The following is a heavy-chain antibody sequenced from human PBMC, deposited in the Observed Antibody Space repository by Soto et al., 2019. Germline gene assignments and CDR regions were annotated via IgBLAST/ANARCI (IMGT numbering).Heavy chain of an antibody. V-gene: IGHV3-66*01. CDR3: ARDSEGITGTIPGKSFDY. CDR2: IYSGGST. J-gene: IGHJ4*02. CDR1: GFTVSSNY. D-gene: IGHD1-7*01. Sequence: GGSLRLSCAASGFTVSSNYMSWVRQAPGKGLEWVSVIYSGGSTYYADSVKGRFTISRDNSKNTLYLQMNSLRAEDTAVYYCARDSEGITGTIPGKSFDYWGQGTLVTVSS.